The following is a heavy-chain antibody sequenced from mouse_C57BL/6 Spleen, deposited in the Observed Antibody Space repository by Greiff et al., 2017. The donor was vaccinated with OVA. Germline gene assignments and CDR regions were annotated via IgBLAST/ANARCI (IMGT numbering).Heavy chain of an antibody. CDR3: ARELITTGYWYFDV. J-gene: IGHJ1*03. CDR1: GYSITSGYD. CDR2: ISYSGST. Sequence: EVQLVESGPGMVKPSQSLSLTCTVTGYSITSGYDWHWIRHFPGNKLEWMGYISYSGSTNYNPSLKSRISITHDTSKNHFFLKLNSVTTEDTATYYCARELITTGYWYFDVWGTGTTVTVSS. V-gene: IGHV3-1*01. D-gene: IGHD1-1*01.